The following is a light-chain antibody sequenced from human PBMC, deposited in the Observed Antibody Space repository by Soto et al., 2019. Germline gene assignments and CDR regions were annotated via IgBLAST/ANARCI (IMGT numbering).Light chain of an antibody. Sequence: EIVLTQSPATLSLSPGERATLSCRARQSIRSHLAWFQQIPGQAPRLLIYDASNRATGTPARFSGRGSGTDFTLTISSLEPEDLAVYYCQQRSSAITFGQGTRLEIK. CDR3: QQRSSAIT. J-gene: IGKJ5*01. CDR1: QSIRSH. V-gene: IGKV3-11*01. CDR2: DAS.